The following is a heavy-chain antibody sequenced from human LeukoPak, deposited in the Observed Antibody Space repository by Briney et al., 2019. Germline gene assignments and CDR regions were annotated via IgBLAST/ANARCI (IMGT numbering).Heavy chain of an antibody. J-gene: IGHJ4*02. Sequence: GALRLSCAASGFTFSSYSMNWVRQAPGKGLEWVSAISSSSSYIYYADSVKGRFTISRDNAKNSLYLQMNSLRAEDTAVYYCARESAGHQPPDYWGQGTLVTVSS. CDR3: ARESAGHQPPDY. CDR2: ISSSSSYI. V-gene: IGHV3-21*06. CDR1: GFTFSSYS.